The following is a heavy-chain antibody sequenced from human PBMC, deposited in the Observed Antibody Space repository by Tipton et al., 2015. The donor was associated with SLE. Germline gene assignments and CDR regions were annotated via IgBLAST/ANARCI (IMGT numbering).Heavy chain of an antibody. Sequence: SLRLSCAASGFTFSSYWMSWVRQAPGKGLEWVANIKQDGSEKYYVDSVKGRFTISRDNSKDMLYLQMNSLSADDTAVYFCAKDRVNYFYYYGMDVWGQGTTVTVSS. CDR3: AKDRVNYFYYYGMDV. CDR1: GFTFSSYW. CDR2: IKQDGSEK. J-gene: IGHJ6*02. D-gene: IGHD1-7*01. V-gene: IGHV3-7*01.